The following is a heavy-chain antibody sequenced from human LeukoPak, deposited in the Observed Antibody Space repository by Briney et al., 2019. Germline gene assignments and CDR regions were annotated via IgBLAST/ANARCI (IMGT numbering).Heavy chain of an antibody. D-gene: IGHD3-10*01. V-gene: IGHV1-8*01. CDR3: ARVEGGSGSYYPPFDY. Sequence: ASVKVSCKASGYTFTSYDINWVRQATGQGLEWMGWMNPNSGNTGYAQKFQGRVTMTRNTSISTAYMELSSLRSEDTAVYYCARVEGGSGSYYPPFDYWDQGTLVTASS. CDR2: MNPNSGNT. J-gene: IGHJ4*02. CDR1: GYTFTSYD.